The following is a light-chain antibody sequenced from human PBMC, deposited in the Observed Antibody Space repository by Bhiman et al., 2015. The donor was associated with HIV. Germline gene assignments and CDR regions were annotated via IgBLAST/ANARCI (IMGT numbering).Light chain of an antibody. CDR3: TSYTTRRTPSYV. Sequence: QSALTQPASVSGSPGQSITISCTGTSSDVGGYNYVSWYQQYPGKAPKLMIYDVSNRPSGVPNRFSGSKSDNTASLTISGLQAEDEADYYCTSYTTRRTPSYVFGTGTKVTVL. J-gene: IGLJ1*01. CDR1: SSDVGGYNY. V-gene: IGLV2-14*03. CDR2: DVS.